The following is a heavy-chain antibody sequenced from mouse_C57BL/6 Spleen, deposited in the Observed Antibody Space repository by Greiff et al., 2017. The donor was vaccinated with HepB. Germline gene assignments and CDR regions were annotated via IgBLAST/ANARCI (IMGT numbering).Heavy chain of an antibody. J-gene: IGHJ3*01. Sequence: VQLQQSGPELVKPGASVKMSCKASGYTFTDYNLHWVKQSTGKSLEWIGYINPKNGGTSSNQKFKGKATLTVNKSSSTAYMELRSLTSEDSAVYYCARRDSSGPFAYWGQGTLVTVSA. CDR1: GYTFTDYN. CDR3: ARRDSSGPFAY. D-gene: IGHD3-2*02. V-gene: IGHV1-22*01. CDR2: INPKNGGT.